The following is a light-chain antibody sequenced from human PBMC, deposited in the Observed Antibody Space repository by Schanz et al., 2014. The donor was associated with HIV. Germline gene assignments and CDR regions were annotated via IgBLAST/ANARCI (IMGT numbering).Light chain of an antibody. V-gene: IGLV2-8*01. Sequence: HSALTQPPSASGSPGQSVTISCTGTSSDVGGYNYLSWYQQHPGKAPKLMIYEVSKRPSGVPDRFSGSKSGNTASLTVSGLQAEDEADYYCTSYAGSNNVVFGGGTKLTVL. CDR3: TSYAGSNNVV. J-gene: IGLJ2*01. CDR1: SSDVGGYNY. CDR2: EVS.